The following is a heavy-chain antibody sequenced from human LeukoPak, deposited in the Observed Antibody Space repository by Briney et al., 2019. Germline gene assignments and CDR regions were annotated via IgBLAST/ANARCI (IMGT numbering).Heavy chain of an antibody. D-gene: IGHD3-22*01. CDR2: IYHSGST. J-gene: IGHJ5*02. V-gene: IGHV4-38-2*02. CDR3: ARDREYYDSSGYYYDPGRNWFDP. CDR1: GCSISSGYY. Sequence: PSETLSLTCTVSGCSISSGYYWGWIRPPPGKGLEWIGNIYHSGSTSYNPSLRSRVTISVDTSKNQFSLKLSSVTAADTAVYYCARDREYYDSSGYYYDPGRNWFDPWGQGTLVTVSS.